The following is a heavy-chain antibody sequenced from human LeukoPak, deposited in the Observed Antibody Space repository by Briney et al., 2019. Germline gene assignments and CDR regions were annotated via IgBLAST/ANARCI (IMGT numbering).Heavy chain of an antibody. D-gene: IGHD1-26*01. CDR2: IYYSGST. CDR3: ATPGIVGATSYYYYGMDV. CDR1: GGSISSSSYY. Sequence: SETLSLTCTVSGGSISSSSYYWGWIRQPPGKGLEWIGSIYYSGSTYYNPSLKSRVTISVDTSKNQFSLKLSSVTAADTAVYYCATPGIVGATSYYYYGMDVWGQGTTVTVSS. J-gene: IGHJ6*02. V-gene: IGHV4-39*07.